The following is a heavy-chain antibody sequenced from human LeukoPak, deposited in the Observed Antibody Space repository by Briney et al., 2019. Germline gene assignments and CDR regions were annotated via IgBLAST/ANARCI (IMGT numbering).Heavy chain of an antibody. CDR2: ILPILGIA. CDR1: GGTFSSYA. J-gene: IGHJ6*02. Sequence: SVKVFCTAYGGTFSSYAISWVRQAPGQGLEWVGRILPILGIANYAQKLQGRVTITADKSTSTAYMELSCLRSEDTAVYYCSRDATPRRLIQHCSSTSGSDFYYYYGMDVWGQGTTVTVSS. D-gene: IGHD2-2*01. CDR3: SRDATPRRLIQHCSSTSGSDFYYYYGMDV. V-gene: IGHV1-69*04.